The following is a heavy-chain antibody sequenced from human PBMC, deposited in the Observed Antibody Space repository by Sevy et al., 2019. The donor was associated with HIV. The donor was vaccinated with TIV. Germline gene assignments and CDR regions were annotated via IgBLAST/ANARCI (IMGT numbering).Heavy chain of an antibody. D-gene: IGHD1-26*01. CDR2: IKSKTDGGTR. CDR1: GFSFTNAW. Sequence: GGSLRLSCAASGFSFTNAWMSWVRQAPGKGLEWVGRIKSKTDGGTRDFAAPVKGRSAISRDDSKSTFYLQMDSLKTEDTGVYYCTAGVGTSDCDYWGQGILVTVSS. V-gene: IGHV3-15*01. J-gene: IGHJ4*02. CDR3: TAGVGTSDCDY.